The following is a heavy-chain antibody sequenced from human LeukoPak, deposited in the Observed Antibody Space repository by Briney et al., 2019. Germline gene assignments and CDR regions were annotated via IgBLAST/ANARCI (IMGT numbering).Heavy chain of an antibody. CDR3: ARESGATRAYDFWSGPTHYYFDY. Sequence: QPGRSLRLSCAASGFTFSSYGMHWVRQAPGKGLEWVAVIWYDGSNKYYADSVKGRFTISRDNSKNTLYLQMNSLRAEDTAVYYCARESGATRAYDFWSGPTHYYFDYWGQGTLVTVSS. J-gene: IGHJ4*02. V-gene: IGHV3-33*01. CDR1: GFTFSSYG. CDR2: IWYDGSNK. D-gene: IGHD3-3*01.